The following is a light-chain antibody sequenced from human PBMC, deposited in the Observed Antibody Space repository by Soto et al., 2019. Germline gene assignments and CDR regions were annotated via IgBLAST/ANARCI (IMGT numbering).Light chain of an antibody. CDR2: GAS. V-gene: IGKV3-15*01. CDR1: QSVGSN. Sequence: EIVMTQSPATLSVSPGERATLSCRASQSVGSNLAWYQQKPGQAPRLLIYGASTRATGIPARFSGSGSGTEFTLTISSLQSEDFAVYYCQQHNNWPQTFGQGTKVEIK. CDR3: QQHNNWPQT. J-gene: IGKJ1*01.